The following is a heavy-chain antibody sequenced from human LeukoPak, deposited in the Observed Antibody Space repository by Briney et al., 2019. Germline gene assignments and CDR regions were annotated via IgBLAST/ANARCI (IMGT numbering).Heavy chain of an antibody. J-gene: IGHJ4*02. D-gene: IGHD3-22*01. CDR2: IKLDGSEK. V-gene: IGHV3-7*01. Sequence: GGSLRLSCVGSGFTFSYYWMSWVRQAPGKGLEWVANIKLDGSEKYYVDSVKGRFTISRDNTKNSVYLQMNSLRAEDTALYYCARETTVTSGYYPRTDLDYWGQGTLVTVSS. CDR1: GFTFSYYW. CDR3: ARETTVTSGYYPRTDLDY.